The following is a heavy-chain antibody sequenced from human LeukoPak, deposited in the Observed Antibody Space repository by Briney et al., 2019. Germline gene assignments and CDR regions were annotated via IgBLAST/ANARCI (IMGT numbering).Heavy chain of an antibody. CDR3: AREAIYYDSSGYYDFDY. D-gene: IGHD3-22*01. V-gene: IGHV1-18*01. CDR2: ISAYNGKT. Sequence: ASVKVSCKASGYTFTSYGISWVRQAPGQGLEWMGWISAYNGKTNYARKLQGRVTMTTDTSTSTAYMELRSLRSDDTAVYYCAREAIYYDSSGYYDFDYWGQGTLVTVSS. J-gene: IGHJ4*02. CDR1: GYTFTSYG.